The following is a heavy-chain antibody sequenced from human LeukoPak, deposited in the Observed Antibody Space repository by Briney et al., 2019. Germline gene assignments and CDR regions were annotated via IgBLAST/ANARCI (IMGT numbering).Heavy chain of an antibody. J-gene: IGHJ4*02. CDR2: ISGSGDRT. CDR3: AKGRFSTGSGCYSTAPDY. Sequence: GGSLRLSCEASGFTFSSYAMSWVRQAPGKGLEWVSAISGSGDRTYYADSVRGRFSISRDSSKSTLFLQMDSLRAEDTAVYYCAKGRFSTGSGCYSTAPDYWGQGTLVTVSS. V-gene: IGHV3-23*01. CDR1: GFTFSSYA. D-gene: IGHD2-15*01.